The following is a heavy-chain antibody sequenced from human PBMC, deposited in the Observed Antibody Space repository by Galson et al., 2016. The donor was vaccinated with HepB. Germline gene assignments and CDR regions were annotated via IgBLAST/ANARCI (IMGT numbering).Heavy chain of an antibody. CDR3: ARAGAKTTYRHYLDY. J-gene: IGHJ4*02. Sequence: SLRLSCAASGFSFSNYWMNWVRQAPGKGLEWVANMNQAGSERYYLDSVKGRFTISRDNSKNLLFLQLNSLRAEDTAVYYCARAGAKTTYRHYLDYWGQGTLVTASS. CDR1: GFSFSNYW. CDR2: MNQAGSER. D-gene: IGHD1-26*01. V-gene: IGHV3-7*03.